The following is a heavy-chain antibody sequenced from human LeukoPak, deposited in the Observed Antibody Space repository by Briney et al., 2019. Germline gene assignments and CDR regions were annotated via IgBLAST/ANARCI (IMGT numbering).Heavy chain of an antibody. CDR2: INPSGGST. CDR1: GYTFTSYH. V-gene: IGHV1-46*01. D-gene: IGHD6-13*01. Sequence: ASVKVSCKASGYTFTSYHMHWVRQAPGQGLEWMGIINPSGGSTSYAQKFQGRVTITRDTSASTAYMELSSLRSEDMAVYYCAREYSSSWYYFDYWGQGTLVTVSS. CDR3: AREYSSSWYYFDY. J-gene: IGHJ4*02.